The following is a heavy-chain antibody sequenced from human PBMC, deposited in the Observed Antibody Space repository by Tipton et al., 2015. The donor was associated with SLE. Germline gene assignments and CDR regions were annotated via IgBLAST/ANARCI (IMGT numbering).Heavy chain of an antibody. J-gene: IGHJ3*02. V-gene: IGHV4-38-2*02. CDR2: INHSGST. CDR3: ARGPYYDFWSGYPYAFDI. CDR1: GYSISSGYY. Sequence: TLSLTCTVSGYSISSGYYWSWIRQPPGKGLEWIGEINHSGSTNYNPSLKSRVTISVDTSKNQFSLKLSSVTTADTAVYYCARGPYYDFWSGYPYAFDIWGQGTMVTVSS. D-gene: IGHD3-3*01.